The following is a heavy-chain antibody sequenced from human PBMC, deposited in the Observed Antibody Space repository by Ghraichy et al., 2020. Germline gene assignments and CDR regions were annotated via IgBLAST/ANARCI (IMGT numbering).Heavy chain of an antibody. CDR2: IKSKTDGGTT. Sequence: GGSLRLSCAASGFTFSNAWMSWVRQAPGKGLEWVGRIKSKTDGGTTDYAAPVKGRFTISRDDSKNTLYLQMNSLKTEDTAVYYCTTTSTDYGSGSYLFDYWGQGTLVTVSS. D-gene: IGHD3-10*01. J-gene: IGHJ4*02. V-gene: IGHV3-15*01. CDR3: TTTSTDYGSGSYLFDY. CDR1: GFTFSNAW.